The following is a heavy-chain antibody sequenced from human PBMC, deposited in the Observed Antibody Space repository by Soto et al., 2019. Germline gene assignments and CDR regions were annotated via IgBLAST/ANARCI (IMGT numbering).Heavy chain of an antibody. D-gene: IGHD2-21*02. CDR1: GFTVSTKY. V-gene: IGHV3-66*01. Sequence: GGSLRLSCAVSGFTVSTKYMSRVRQAPGEGLEWVSVIYSGGSTYYADSVKGRFTVSRDNSKNTVYFQMNNVRVDDSAVYYCATTRGDWPYHFDYWGPGTLVTVSS. J-gene: IGHJ4*02. CDR2: IYSGGST. CDR3: ATTRGDWPYHFDY.